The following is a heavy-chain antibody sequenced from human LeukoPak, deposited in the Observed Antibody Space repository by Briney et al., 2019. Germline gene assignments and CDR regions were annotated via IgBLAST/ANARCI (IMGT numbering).Heavy chain of an antibody. CDR3: ASPVDIVATYAFDI. CDR2: IIPILGIA. CDR1: GGTFSSYT. J-gene: IGHJ3*02. V-gene: IGHV1-69*02. Sequence: SVKVSCKASGGTFSSYTISWVRQAPGQGLEWMGRIIPILGIANYAQKFQGRVTITADKSTTTAYMELSSLRSEDTAVYYCASPVDIVATYAFDIWGQGTMVTVSS. D-gene: IGHD5-12*01.